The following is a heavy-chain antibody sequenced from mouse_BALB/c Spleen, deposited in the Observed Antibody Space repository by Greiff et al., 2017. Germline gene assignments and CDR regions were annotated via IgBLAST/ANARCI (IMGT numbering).Heavy chain of an antibody. Sequence: EVKLVESGGGLVKPGGSLKLSCAASGFTFSSYYMSWVRQTPEKRLELVAAINSNGGSTYYPDTVKGRFTISRDNAKNTLYLQMSSLKSEDTALYYCARHEGVRAWFAYWGQGTLVTVSA. CDR3: ARHEGVRAWFAY. CDR1: GFTFSSYY. V-gene: IGHV5-6-2*01. D-gene: IGHD2-14*01. CDR2: INSNGGST. J-gene: IGHJ3*01.